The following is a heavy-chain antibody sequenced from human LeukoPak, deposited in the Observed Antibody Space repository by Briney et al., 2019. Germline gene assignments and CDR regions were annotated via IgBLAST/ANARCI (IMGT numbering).Heavy chain of an antibody. CDR1: GYNFTSYW. Sequence: GESLKISFKGSGYNFTSYWIGWVRPVPGKGLEWMGNIYPCDSDTRYSPSFQGQVAISDDKSISTAYLQWSSLKASDTAMYYCARGFYYLDYWGQGTLVTVSS. V-gene: IGHV5-51*01. J-gene: IGHJ4*02. CDR2: IYPCDSDT. CDR3: ARGFYYLDY.